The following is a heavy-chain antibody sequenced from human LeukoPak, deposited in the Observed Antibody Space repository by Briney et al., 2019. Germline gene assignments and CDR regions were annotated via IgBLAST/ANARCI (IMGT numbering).Heavy chain of an antibody. CDR1: GGTFSSYA. J-gene: IGHJ4*02. V-gene: IGHV1-18*01. CDR3: ARDQSQARPDY. CDR2: ISAYNGNT. Sequence: ASVKVSCKASGGTFSSYAISWVRQAPGQGLEWMGWISAYNGNTNYAQKLQGRVTMTTDTSTSTAYMELRSLRSDDTAVYYCARDQSQARPDYWGQGTLVTVSS.